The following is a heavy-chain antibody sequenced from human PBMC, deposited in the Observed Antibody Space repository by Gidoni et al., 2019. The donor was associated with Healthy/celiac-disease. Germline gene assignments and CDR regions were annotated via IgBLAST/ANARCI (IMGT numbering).Heavy chain of an antibody. J-gene: IGHJ6*02. CDR3: ARDRTAGTGYGMDV. CDR2: IYYSGST. D-gene: IGHD6-13*01. CDR1: GGSISSGGYY. Sequence: QVQLQESGPGLVKPSQTLSLTCPVSGGSISSGGYYWSWIRQHPGKGLEWIGYIYYSGSTYYNPSLKSRVTISVDTSKNQFSLKLSSVTAADTAVYYCARDRTAGTGYGMDVWGQGTTVTVSS. V-gene: IGHV4-31*03.